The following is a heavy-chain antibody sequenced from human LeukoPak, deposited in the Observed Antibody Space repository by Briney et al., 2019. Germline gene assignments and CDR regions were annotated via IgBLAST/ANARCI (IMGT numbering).Heavy chain of an antibody. D-gene: IGHD4-17*01. Sequence: GGSLRLSCAASVFTVSSNYISWVRQAPGEGLEWGSVIYSGGSTHYADSLKGRFTISRDNSKNTLYLQMNSLRAEDTAVYYCARMRGYGDYVGVYYYYYGMDVWGQGTTVTVSS. CDR1: VFTVSSNY. CDR3: ARMRGYGDYVGVYYYYYGMDV. J-gene: IGHJ6*02. V-gene: IGHV3-66*01. CDR2: IYSGGST.